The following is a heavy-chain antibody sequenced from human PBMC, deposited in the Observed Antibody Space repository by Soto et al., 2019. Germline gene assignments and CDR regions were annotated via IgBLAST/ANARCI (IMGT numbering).Heavy chain of an antibody. D-gene: IGHD3-10*01. V-gene: IGHV4-34*01. CDR1: GGSFSGYY. Sequence: SETLSLTCAVYGGSFSGYYLSWIRQPPGKGLEWIGEINHSGSTNYNPSLKSRVTISVDTSKNQFSLKLSSVTAADTAVYYCARHQLLWFGQLLRSIDYWGQGSLVTVSS. CDR3: ARHQLLWFGQLLRSIDY. J-gene: IGHJ4*02. CDR2: INHSGST.